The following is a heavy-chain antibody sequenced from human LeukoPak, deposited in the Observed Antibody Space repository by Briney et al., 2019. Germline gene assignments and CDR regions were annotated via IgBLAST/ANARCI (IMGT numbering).Heavy chain of an antibody. J-gene: IGHJ4*02. CDR2: IKKDGSEK. D-gene: IGHD1-7*01. CDR1: GFTLSSYW. Sequence: GGSLRLSCAASGFTLSSYWMSWVRQAPGKGLEWVANIKKDGSEKWYVDSVEGRFTISRDHAKNSLYLQMNSLRVADTAVYYCVRSGTSASFDCWGQGTLVTVSS. CDR3: VRSGTSASFDC. V-gene: IGHV3-7*01.